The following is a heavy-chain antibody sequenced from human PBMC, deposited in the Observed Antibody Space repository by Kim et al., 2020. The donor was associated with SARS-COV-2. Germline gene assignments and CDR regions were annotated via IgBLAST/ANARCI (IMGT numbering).Heavy chain of an antibody. V-gene: IGHV3-66*01. CDR2: IHSGGSA. J-gene: IGHJ4*02. CDR1: GFTVSSNY. Sequence: GGSLRLSCAASGFTVSSNYMNWVRQAPGKGLEWVSIIHSGGSASHADSVRGRFSIYRDSSKNTLYLQMNSLRAEDTAVYYCARDQYGNSSYFFDYWGQGT. D-gene: IGHD6-6*01. CDR3: ARDQYGNSSYFFDY.